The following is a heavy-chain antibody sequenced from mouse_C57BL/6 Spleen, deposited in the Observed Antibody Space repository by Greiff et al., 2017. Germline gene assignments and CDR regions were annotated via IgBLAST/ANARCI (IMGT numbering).Heavy chain of an antibody. D-gene: IGHD1-1*01. Sequence: DVKLQESGPGLVKPSQSLSLTCSVTGYSITSGYYWNWIRQFPGNKLEWMGYISYDGSNNYNPSLKNRISITRDTSKNQFFLKLNSVTTEDTATYYCARGGYYYGSSYGFAYWGQGTLVTVSA. J-gene: IGHJ3*01. V-gene: IGHV3-6*01. CDR1: GYSITSGYY. CDR2: ISYDGSN. CDR3: ARGGYYYGSSYGFAY.